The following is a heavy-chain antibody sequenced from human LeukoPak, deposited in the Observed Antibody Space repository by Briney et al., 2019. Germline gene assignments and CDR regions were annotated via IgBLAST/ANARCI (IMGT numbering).Heavy chain of an antibody. V-gene: IGHV3-30*18. CDR1: GFTFSSYG. Sequence: PGGSLRLSCAASGFTFSSYGMHWVRQAPGKGLEWVAVISYDGSNKYYADSVKGPFTISRDNSKNTLYLQMNSLRAEDTAVDYCAKARMGTNFAYWGQGTLVTVSS. CDR3: AKARMGTNFAY. D-gene: IGHD2-8*01. J-gene: IGHJ4*02. CDR2: ISYDGSNK.